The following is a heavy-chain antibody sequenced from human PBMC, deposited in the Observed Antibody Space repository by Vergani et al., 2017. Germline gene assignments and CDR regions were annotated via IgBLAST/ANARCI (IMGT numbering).Heavy chain of an antibody. CDR3: AREPARQRARIYSSSSEGFWFDP. Sequence: QVQLVQSGAEVKKPGASVKVSCKASGYTFTSYGISWVRQAPGQGLEWMGWISAYNGNTNYAQKLQGRVTMTTDTSTSTAYMELRSLRSDDTAVYYCAREPARQRARIYSSSSEGFWFDPWGQGTLVTVSS. CDR2: ISAYNGNT. V-gene: IGHV1-18*01. D-gene: IGHD6-6*01. CDR1: GYTFTSYG. J-gene: IGHJ5*02.